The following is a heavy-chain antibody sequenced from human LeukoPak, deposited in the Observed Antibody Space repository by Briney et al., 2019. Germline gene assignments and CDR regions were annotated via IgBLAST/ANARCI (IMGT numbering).Heavy chain of an antibody. Sequence: PGGSLRLSCSASGFTFTNYSMNWVRQAPGKGLQWVSYITSSSTYIYYADSVKGRFTISRDNAKNSLYLQMNSLRAEDTAVYYCARDLFYAHDYWGQGTLVSVSS. CDR3: ARDLFYAHDY. CDR1: GFTFTNYS. J-gene: IGHJ4*02. CDR2: ITSSSTYI. V-gene: IGHV3-21*05. D-gene: IGHD2/OR15-2a*01.